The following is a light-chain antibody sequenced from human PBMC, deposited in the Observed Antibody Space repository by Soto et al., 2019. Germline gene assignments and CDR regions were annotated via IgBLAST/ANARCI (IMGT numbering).Light chain of an antibody. CDR2: KAS. J-gene: IGKJ1*01. Sequence: DIQMTQSPSTLSASVGDRVTITCRASQSINSWLAWYQQKAGKAPKLLIYKASTLDSGVPSRFSGGESATEFTLTISSLQPDDVATYYCQQYDSVTWTFGQGTKVEFK. CDR1: QSINSW. CDR3: QQYDSVTWT. V-gene: IGKV1-5*03.